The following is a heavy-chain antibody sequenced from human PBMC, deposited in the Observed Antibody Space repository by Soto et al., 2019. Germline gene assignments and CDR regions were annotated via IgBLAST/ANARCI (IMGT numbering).Heavy chain of an antibody. V-gene: IGHV3-23*01. J-gene: IGHJ4*02. CDR2: ISGSGGTA. Sequence: EVQLLESGGGSVQPGGSLRLSCAASGVTFSSYAMHLVRRPPGKGLEWVSSISGSGGTAYYADSVKGRFSISRDSLVNTLYLQMNSLRAEDTAVYYCAKGRGQNWNLDYWGQGTLVTVSP. CDR3: AKGRGQNWNLDY. D-gene: IGHD1-1*01. CDR1: GVTFSSYA.